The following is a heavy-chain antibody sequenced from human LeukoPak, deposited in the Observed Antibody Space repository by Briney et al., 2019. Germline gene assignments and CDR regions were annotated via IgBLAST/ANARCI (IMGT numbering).Heavy chain of an antibody. CDR3: ARTFSITFGGVIVPLRDYSMDV. Sequence: SQTLSLTCAVYGGSFSGYYWSWIRQPPGKGLEWIGEINHSGSTNYNPSLKSRVTISVDTSKNQFSLKLSSVTAADTAVYYCARTFSITFGGVIVPLRDYSMDVWGQGTTVIVSS. CDR1: GGSFSGYY. D-gene: IGHD3-16*02. J-gene: IGHJ6*02. V-gene: IGHV4-34*01. CDR2: INHSGST.